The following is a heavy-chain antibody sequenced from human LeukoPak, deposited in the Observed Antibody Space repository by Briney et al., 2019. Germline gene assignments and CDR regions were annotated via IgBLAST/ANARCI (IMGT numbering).Heavy chain of an antibody. D-gene: IGHD6-19*01. Sequence: KPSETLSLTCTVSGGSISSYYWSWIRRPAGKGLEGIRRIYTSGSTNYNPSLKSRVTMSVDTSKNQFSLKLSSVTAADTAVYYCARDLDSYSSTWYPYSSGWYPDYWGQGTLVTVSS. CDR2: IYTSGST. CDR1: GGSISSYY. CDR3: ARDLDSYSSTWYPYSSGWYPDY. J-gene: IGHJ4*02. V-gene: IGHV4-4*07.